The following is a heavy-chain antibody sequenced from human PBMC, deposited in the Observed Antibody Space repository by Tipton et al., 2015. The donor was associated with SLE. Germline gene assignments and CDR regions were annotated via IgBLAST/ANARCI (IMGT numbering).Heavy chain of an antibody. Sequence: SLRLSCAASGFTFSSYGMHWVRQAPGKGLEWVAVIWFDGSNKYYADSVQGRFTISRDNSKNTLYLQMNSLRAEDTAVYYCAKEAAGPGLEWLLSLYYVDYWGQGTLVTVSS. J-gene: IGHJ4*02. V-gene: IGHV3-33*06. CDR3: AKEAAGPGLEWLLSLYYVDY. CDR1: GFTFSSYG. D-gene: IGHD3-3*01. CDR2: IWFDGSNK.